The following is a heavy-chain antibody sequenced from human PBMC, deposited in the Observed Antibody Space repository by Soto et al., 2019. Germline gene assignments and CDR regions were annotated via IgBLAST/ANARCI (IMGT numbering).Heavy chain of an antibody. D-gene: IGHD2-15*01. Sequence: EMQLLESGGDLVQPGGSLRLSCAASGFTFSSYAMTWVRQAPGKGLEYVSAISGRGVTTYYADSMKGRFTISRDNSKKTLYLQLNSLRADDTAVYYCAKDRDDIGMVDAFEIWGQGTMVTVSS. CDR1: GFTFSSYA. V-gene: IGHV3-23*01. J-gene: IGHJ3*02. CDR2: ISGRGVTT. CDR3: AKDRDDIGMVDAFEI.